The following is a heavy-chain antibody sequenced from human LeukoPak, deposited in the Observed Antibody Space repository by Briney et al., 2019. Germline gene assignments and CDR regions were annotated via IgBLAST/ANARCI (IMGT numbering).Heavy chain of an antibody. CDR2: INTSGGST. V-gene: IGHV3-23*01. CDR1: GFTFSSYA. Sequence: GESLRLSCAASGFTFSSYAMSWVRQAPGKGLEWVSGINTSGGSTAYADSVKGRFTISRDNPRNTLYMQMNSLRAEDTALYYCAIMHPYYDGNGYWVQWCQGTLVTVSS. CDR3: AIMHPYYDGNGYWVQ. D-gene: IGHD3-22*01. J-gene: IGHJ4*02.